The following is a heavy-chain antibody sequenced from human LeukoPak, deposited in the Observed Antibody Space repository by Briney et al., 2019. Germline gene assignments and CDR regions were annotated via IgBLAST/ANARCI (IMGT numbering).Heavy chain of an antibody. CDR2: IHYSGST. Sequence: SETLSLTCTVSGGSISSYYWSWIRQPPGKGLEWIGYIHYSGSTHYNPSLKSRVTISVDTSKNQVSLKLRSVTAADTAVYYCARDRGVFSYGTYYFDYWGQGTLVTVSS. V-gene: IGHV4-59*01. CDR3: ARDRGVFSYGTYYFDY. J-gene: IGHJ4*02. CDR1: GGSISSYY. D-gene: IGHD5-18*01.